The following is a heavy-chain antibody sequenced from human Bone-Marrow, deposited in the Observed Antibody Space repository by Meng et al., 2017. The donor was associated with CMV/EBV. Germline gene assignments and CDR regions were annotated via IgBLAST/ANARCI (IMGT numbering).Heavy chain of an antibody. CDR2: ISDRGGIII. Sequence: GGSLRLSCAASGFFFSSYEMNWVRQAPGKGLEWVSDISDRGGIIIYYADSVKGRFTISRDNAKNSVYLQMNSLRAEDTAVYYCARALKQLGQRRFDYWGQGTLVTVSS. J-gene: IGHJ4*02. CDR1: GFFFSSYE. V-gene: IGHV3-48*03. D-gene: IGHD1-1*01. CDR3: ARALKQLGQRRFDY.